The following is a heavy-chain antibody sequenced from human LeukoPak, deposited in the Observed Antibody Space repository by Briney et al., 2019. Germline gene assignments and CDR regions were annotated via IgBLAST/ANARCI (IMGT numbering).Heavy chain of an antibody. CDR1: GFTFSSYA. CDR2: ISGSGGST. J-gene: IGHJ6*02. CDR3: ARHQGSGRKHYYGMDV. Sequence: PGGSLRLSCAASGFTFSSYAMSWVRQAPGKGLEWVSAISGSGGSTYYADSVKGRFTISRDNSKNTLYLQMNSLRAEDTAVYYCARHQGSGRKHYYGMDVWGQGTTLTVSS. D-gene: IGHD1-26*01. V-gene: IGHV3-23*01.